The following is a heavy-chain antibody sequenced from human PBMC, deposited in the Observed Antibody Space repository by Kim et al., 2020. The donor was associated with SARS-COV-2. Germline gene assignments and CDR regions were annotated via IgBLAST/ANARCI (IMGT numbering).Heavy chain of an antibody. CDR1: GFTLRIYA. CDR2: INTNSGNT. J-gene: IGHJ4*02. CDR3: AREGGAAAAGAFDY. V-gene: IGHV1-3*04. D-gene: IGHD6-13*01. Sequence: ASVKVSCKASGFTLRIYAIHWVRQAPGQGLEWMGWINTNSGNTKYSQNFQGRVIITRDTSASTVYMDLSSLRSEDTALYYCAREGGAAAAGAFDYWGQGT.